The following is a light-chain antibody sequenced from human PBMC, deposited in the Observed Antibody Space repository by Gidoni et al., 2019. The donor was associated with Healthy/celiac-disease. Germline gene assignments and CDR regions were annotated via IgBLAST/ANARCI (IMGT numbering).Light chain of an antibody. CDR3: QQSYSTSIT. Sequence: DIQMIQSPSSLSASVGDRVTITCRASQSISSYLNWYQQKPGKAPKLLFYAASSLQSGVPSRFSGSGSGTDFTLTISSLQPEDFATYYCQQSYSTSITFGQGTRLEIK. V-gene: IGKV1-39*01. CDR2: AAS. CDR1: QSISSY. J-gene: IGKJ5*01.